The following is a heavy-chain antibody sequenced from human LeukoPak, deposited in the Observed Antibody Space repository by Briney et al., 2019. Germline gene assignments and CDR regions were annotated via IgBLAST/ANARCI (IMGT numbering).Heavy chain of an antibody. Sequence: GGSLRLSCAASGFTFSDYEMYWVRQAPGKGLVWVSLINSDGSSTRYADSVKGRFTISRDNAKNTLYLQMNSLRAEDTAVYYCARGGGYRFDYWGQGTLVTVSS. CDR2: INSDGSST. CDR3: ARGGGYRFDY. CDR1: GFTFSDYE. V-gene: IGHV3-74*01. D-gene: IGHD1-26*01. J-gene: IGHJ4*02.